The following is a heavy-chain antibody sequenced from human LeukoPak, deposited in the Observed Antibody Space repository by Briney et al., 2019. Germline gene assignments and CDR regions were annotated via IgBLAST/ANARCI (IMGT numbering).Heavy chain of an antibody. CDR2: IKHNGDDL. CDR3: PRELRSFDS. V-gene: IGHV3-7*03. J-gene: IGHJ4*02. Sequence: GGSLRLSCAASGFTFSSYCMAWVRQAPGKGLEWVANIKHNGDDLNYVDSVRDRFTISRDTAQNSLYLHITSLSADDTAFYYLPRELRSFDSWGQGTLVTV. CDR1: GFTFSSYC. D-gene: IGHD3-16*01.